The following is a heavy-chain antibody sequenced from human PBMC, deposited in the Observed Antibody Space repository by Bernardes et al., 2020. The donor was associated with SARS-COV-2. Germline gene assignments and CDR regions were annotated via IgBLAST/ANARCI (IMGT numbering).Heavy chain of an antibody. CDR2: IRSEAYGGTT. Sequence: GGSLRLSCTSSGFNFGDYGMSWFRQAPGKGLEWVGLIRSEAYGGTTEYAATVNGRFTISRDDSKGVAYLQMNSLKSEDTAVYYCSRGLPARWRQLDFDYWGQGALVTVSS. V-gene: IGHV3-49*03. J-gene: IGHJ4*02. CDR1: GFNFGDYG. D-gene: IGHD1-1*01. CDR3: SRGLPARWRQLDFDY.